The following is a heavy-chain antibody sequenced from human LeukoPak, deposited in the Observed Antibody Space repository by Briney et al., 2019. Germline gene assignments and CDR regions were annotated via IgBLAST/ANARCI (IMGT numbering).Heavy chain of an antibody. V-gene: IGHV3-13*01. D-gene: IGHD1-26*01. CDR1: GLTVSSNY. CDR3: ARETVGTTLFDY. J-gene: IGHJ4*02. Sequence: GGSLRLSCAASGLTVSSNYMSWVRQAPGKGLEWVSAIGTADDTYYPGSVKGRFTISRDNAKNSLYLQMSSLRVDDSAVYYCARETVGTTLFDYWGQGTLVTVSS. CDR2: IGTADDT.